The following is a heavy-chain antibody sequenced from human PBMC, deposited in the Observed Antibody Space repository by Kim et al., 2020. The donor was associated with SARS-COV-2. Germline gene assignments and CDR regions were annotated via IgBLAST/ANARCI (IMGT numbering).Heavy chain of an antibody. V-gene: IGHV3-15*01. J-gene: IGHJ4*02. Sequence: GGSLRLSCAASGVTVSNVRMSWVRQAPVTGLACFFRLNLPPSGGTTDYAAPVQGRFSISRDDSENTLYLQMNNLKTEDTAVYYCTSYNWNGYDYWGQGTLVTVPS. CDR3: TSYNWNGYDY. CDR2: LNLPPSGGTT. CDR1: GVTVSNVR. D-gene: IGHD1-1*01.